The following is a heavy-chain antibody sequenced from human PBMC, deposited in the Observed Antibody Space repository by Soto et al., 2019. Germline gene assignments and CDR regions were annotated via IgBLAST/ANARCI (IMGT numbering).Heavy chain of an antibody. CDR1: GFTFSSYW. V-gene: IGHV3-7*01. CDR3: ARASEYCSSTSCLYFYYYYYMDV. CDR2: IKQDGSEK. D-gene: IGHD2-2*01. J-gene: IGHJ6*03. Sequence: GESLKISCAASGFTFSSYWMSWVRQAPGKGLEWVANIKQDGSEKYYVDSVKGRFTISRDNAKNSLYLQMNSLRAEDTAVYYCARASEYCSSTSCLYFYYYYYMDVWGKGTTVTVSS.